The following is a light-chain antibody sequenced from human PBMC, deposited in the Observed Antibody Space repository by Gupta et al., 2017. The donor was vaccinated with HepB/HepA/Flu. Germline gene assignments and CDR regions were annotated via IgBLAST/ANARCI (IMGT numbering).Light chain of an antibody. CDR2: LNSDGSH. CDR1: SGHSSYA. J-gene: IGLJ3*02. V-gene: IGLV4-69*01. Sequence: QLVLTQSPSASASLGASVKLTCTLGSGHSSYAIAWHQQQPEKGPRYLMRLNSDGSHTKGDGIPDRFSGSSSGADRYLTISSLQSEDEADYYCQTWGTGTWVFGGGTKLTVL. CDR3: QTWGTGTWV.